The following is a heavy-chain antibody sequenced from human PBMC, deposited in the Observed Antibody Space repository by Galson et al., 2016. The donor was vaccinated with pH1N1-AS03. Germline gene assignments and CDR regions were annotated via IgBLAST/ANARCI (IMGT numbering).Heavy chain of an antibody. CDR3: AKDNDQSTIFGVVIPNLDY. D-gene: IGHD3-3*01. V-gene: IGHV3-23*01. CDR1: GFTFNTG. CDR2: ISSNGGLT. J-gene: IGHJ4*02. Sequence: SLRLSCAASGFTFNTGMTWVRQVPGKGLEWVSSISSNGGLTYYADSVKGRFTISRDNSKNILYLLMNGLRAEDTAVYYCAKDNDQSTIFGVVIPNLDYWGQGTLVTVSS.